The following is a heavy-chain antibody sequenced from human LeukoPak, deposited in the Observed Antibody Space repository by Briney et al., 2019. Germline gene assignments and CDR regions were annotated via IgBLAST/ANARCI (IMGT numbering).Heavy chain of an antibody. V-gene: IGHV3-7*01. J-gene: IGHJ4*02. CDR3: ARGPVGYSYGPYYFDY. Sequence: GGSLRLSCAASGFTFSSYWMSWVRQAPGKGLEWVANIKQDGSEKYYVDSVKGPFTISRDNAKNSLYLQMNSLRAEDTAVYYCARGPVGYSYGPYYFDYWGQGTLVTVSS. CDR2: IKQDGSEK. D-gene: IGHD5-18*01. CDR1: GFTFSSYW.